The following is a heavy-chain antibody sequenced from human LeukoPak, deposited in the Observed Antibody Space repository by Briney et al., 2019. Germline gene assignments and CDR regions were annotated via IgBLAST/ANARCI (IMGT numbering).Heavy chain of an antibody. Sequence: SETLSLTCTVSGGSISSYYWSWIRQPPGKGLEWIGYIYYSGSTNYNPSLKSRVTISVDTSKDQFSLKLSSVTAADTAVYYCARNNDAFDIWGQGTMVTVSS. D-gene: IGHD1/OR15-1a*01. CDR2: IYYSGST. J-gene: IGHJ3*02. CDR1: GGSISSYY. CDR3: ARNNDAFDI. V-gene: IGHV4-59*01.